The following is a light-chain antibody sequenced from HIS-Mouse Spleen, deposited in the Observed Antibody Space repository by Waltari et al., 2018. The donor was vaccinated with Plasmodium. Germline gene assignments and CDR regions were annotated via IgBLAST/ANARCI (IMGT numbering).Light chain of an antibody. J-gene: IGKJ3*01. CDR3: QQYNNWSFT. V-gene: IGKV3-15*01. Sequence: IVMTQSPATLSVSPGERATLSCRASQSVSSNLAWYQQKPGQAPRLLIYGASTRATGSPARFSGRGSGTEFTLTISSLQSEDFAGYYCQQYNNWSFTFGPGTKVDIK. CDR2: GAS. CDR1: QSVSSN.